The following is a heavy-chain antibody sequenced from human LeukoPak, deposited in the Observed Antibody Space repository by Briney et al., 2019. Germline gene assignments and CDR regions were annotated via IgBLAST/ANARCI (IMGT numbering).Heavy chain of an antibody. J-gene: IGHJ4*02. D-gene: IGHD6-19*01. CDR3: AKGQQWLAYFDY. V-gene: IGHV3-9*01. CDR2: ISWNSGSI. Sequence: GRSLRLSCAASGFTFDDYAMHWVRQAPGKGLEWVSGISWNSGSIGYADSVKGRFTISRDNAKNSLYLQMNSLRAEDTALYYCAKGQQWLAYFDYWGQGTLVTVSS. CDR1: GFTFDDYA.